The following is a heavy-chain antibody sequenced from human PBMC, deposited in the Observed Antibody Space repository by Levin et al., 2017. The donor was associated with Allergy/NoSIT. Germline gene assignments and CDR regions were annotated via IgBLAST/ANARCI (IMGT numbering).Heavy chain of an antibody. CDR3: ARERVRGGSSFDY. V-gene: IGHV3-48*01. CDR2: ITSSSSTI. D-gene: IGHD2-15*01. Sequence: GESLKISCAASGFTFSSYSMHWVRQAPGKGLEWVSYITSSSSTIYYADSVKGRFTISRDNAKNSLYLQMNSLRAEDTAVYYCARERVRGGSSFDYWGQGTLVTVSS. CDR1: GFTFSSYS. J-gene: IGHJ4*02.